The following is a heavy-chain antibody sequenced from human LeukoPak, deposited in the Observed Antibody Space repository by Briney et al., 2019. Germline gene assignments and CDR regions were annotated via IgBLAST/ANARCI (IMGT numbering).Heavy chain of an antibody. Sequence: ASVKVSCKASGYTFTSYYIHWVRQAPGQGLEWMGIINPIGGSTVYAQKFQGRVTMTRDMSTSTVYMELSSLRSEDTAMYFCARAITMVRGENFDYWGQGTLVSVSS. V-gene: IGHV1-46*01. D-gene: IGHD3-10*01. CDR3: ARAITMVRGENFDY. CDR1: GYTFTSYY. J-gene: IGHJ4*02. CDR2: INPIGGST.